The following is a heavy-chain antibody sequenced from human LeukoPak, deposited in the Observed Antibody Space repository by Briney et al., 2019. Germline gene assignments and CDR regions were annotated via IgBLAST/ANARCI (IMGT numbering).Heavy chain of an antibody. D-gene: IGHD6-13*01. CDR1: GYTFTGYY. Sequence: ASVKVSCKASGYTFTGYYMHWVRQAPGQGLEWMGWINPNSGGTNYAQKFQGRVTMTRDTSINTAYMELSRLRSDDTAVYYCARDEGYSSSWYPGWGQGTLVTVSS. V-gene: IGHV1-2*02. CDR3: ARDEGYSSSWYPG. J-gene: IGHJ4*02. CDR2: INPNSGGT.